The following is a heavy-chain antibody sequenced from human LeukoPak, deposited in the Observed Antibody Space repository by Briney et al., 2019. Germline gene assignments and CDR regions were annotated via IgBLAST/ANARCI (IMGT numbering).Heavy chain of an antibody. D-gene: IGHD2-15*01. CDR1: GGTFSSYA. CDR3: ARGYCSGGSCYDWYFDL. J-gene: IGHJ2*01. V-gene: IGHV1-69*05. CDR2: IIPIFGTA. Sequence: SVKVSCXASGGTFSSYAISWVRQAPGQGLEWMGRIIPIFGTANYAQKFQGRVTITTDESTSTAYMELSSLRSEDTAVYYCARGYCSGGSCYDWYFDLWGRGSLVTVSS.